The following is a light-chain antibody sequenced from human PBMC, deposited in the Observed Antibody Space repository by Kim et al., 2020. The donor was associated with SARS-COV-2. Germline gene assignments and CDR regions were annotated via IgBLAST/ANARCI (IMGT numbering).Light chain of an antibody. CDR1: SLRTYY. V-gene: IGLV3-19*01. CDR2: GKN. CDR3: NSRDSNDNVV. Sequence: VAVGQTVRTTCQGDSLRTYYETWYQQKPGQAPIVVIYGKNNRPSGIPDRFSGSSSGNTASLTITGTQAGDEADYYCNSRDSNDNVVFGGGTQLTVL. J-gene: IGLJ2*01.